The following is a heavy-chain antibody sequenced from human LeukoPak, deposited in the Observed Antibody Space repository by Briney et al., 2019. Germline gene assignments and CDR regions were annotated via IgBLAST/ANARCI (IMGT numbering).Heavy chain of an antibody. CDR1: GGSISSYC. CDR3: ARHYYGSGNYNAFDI. J-gene: IGHJ3*02. CDR2: IYYSGNT. D-gene: IGHD3-10*01. Sequence: SETLSLTCTVSGGSISSYCWSWIRQPPGKGLEWIGYIYYSGNTNYIPSLKSRVTISVDTSKNQFSLKLSSVTAADTAVYYCARHYYGSGNYNAFDIWGQGTMVTVSS. V-gene: IGHV4-59*08.